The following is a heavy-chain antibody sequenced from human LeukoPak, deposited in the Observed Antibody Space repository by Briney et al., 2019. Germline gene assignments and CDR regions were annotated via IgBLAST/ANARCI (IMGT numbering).Heavy chain of an antibody. V-gene: IGHV3-53*01. Sequence: GGSLRLSCAASGFTVSSNYMSWVRQAPGKGLEWVSVIYSGGSTYYADSVKGRFTISRDNSKNTLYLQMNSLRAEDAAVYYCAREGNYYDSSGYYSFDYWGQGTLVTVSS. CDR1: GFTVSSNY. J-gene: IGHJ4*02. D-gene: IGHD3-22*01. CDR3: AREGNYYDSSGYYSFDY. CDR2: IYSGGST.